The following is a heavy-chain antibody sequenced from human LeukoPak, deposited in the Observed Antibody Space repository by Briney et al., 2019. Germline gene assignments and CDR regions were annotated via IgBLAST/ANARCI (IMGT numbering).Heavy chain of an antibody. J-gene: IGHJ4*02. CDR1: GFTLNGYW. CDR2: INSDGSTT. D-gene: IGHD4-11*01. Sequence: PGGSLRLSCAAPGFTLNGYWMHWVRQAPGKGLVWVSRINSDGSTTSYADSVKGRFTISRDNSKNTLYLQMNSLRAEDTAVYYCAIHDYLAVWGQGTLVTVSS. V-gene: IGHV3-74*01. CDR3: AIHDYLAV.